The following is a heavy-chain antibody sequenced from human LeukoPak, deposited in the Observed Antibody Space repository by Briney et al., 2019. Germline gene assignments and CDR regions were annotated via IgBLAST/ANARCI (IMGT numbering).Heavy chain of an antibody. CDR1: GYTFTNYG. CDR3: ARDLKMGYSSGRHSWGTGSSNDY. V-gene: IGHV1-18*01. Sequence: ASVKVSCKASGYTFTNYGISWVRQAPGQGLEWMGIINPSGGSTSYAQKLQGRVTMTTDTSTSTAYMELRSLRSDDTAVYYCARDLKMGYSSGRHSWGTGSSNDYWGQGTLVTVSS. CDR2: INPSGGST. D-gene: IGHD6-19*01. J-gene: IGHJ4*02.